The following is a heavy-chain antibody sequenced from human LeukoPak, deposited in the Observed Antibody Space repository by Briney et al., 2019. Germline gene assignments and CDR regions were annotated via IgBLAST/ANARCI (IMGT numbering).Heavy chain of an antibody. D-gene: IGHD4-11*01. Sequence: AVKVSCKASGFTFPSYAMQGVRPARGKRLAGIGWIVVGSGNTNKAQKVQERVTITRDMSTSTAYMELSSLRSEDTAVYYCAAELVPYSNYLGDYWGQGTLVTVSS. CDR3: AAELVPYSNYLGDY. V-gene: IGHV1-58*02. CDR2: IVVGSGNT. J-gene: IGHJ4*01. CDR1: GFTFPSYA.